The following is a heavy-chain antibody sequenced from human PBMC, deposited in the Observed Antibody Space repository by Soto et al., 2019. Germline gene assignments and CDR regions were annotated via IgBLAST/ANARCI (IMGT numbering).Heavy chain of an antibody. CDR3: ARHKDIVLDAWFDP. Sequence: GESLKIYCKGSGYSFTSYWISWVRQMPGKGLEWMGRIDPSDSYTNYRPSFQGHVTISADKSISTAYLQWSSLKASDTAMYYCARHKDIVLDAWFDPWGQGTLVTVSS. V-gene: IGHV5-10-1*01. CDR1: GYSFTSYW. CDR2: IDPSDSYT. J-gene: IGHJ5*02. D-gene: IGHD2-8*01.